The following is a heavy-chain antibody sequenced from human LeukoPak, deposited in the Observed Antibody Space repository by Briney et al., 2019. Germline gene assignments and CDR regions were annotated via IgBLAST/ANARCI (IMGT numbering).Heavy chain of an antibody. V-gene: IGHV4-61*02. CDR1: GGSISSGSYY. Sequence: PSETLSLTCTVSGGSISSGSYYWSWIRQPAGKGLEWIGRIYTSGSTNYNPSLKSRVTISVDTSKNQFSLKLSSVTAADTAVYYCARERLYGMDVWGQGTTVTVSS. CDR2: IYTSGST. J-gene: IGHJ6*02. CDR3: ARERLYGMDV.